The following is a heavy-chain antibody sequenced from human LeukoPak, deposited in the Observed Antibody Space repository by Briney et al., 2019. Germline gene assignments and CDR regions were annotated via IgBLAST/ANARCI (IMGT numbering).Heavy chain of an antibody. J-gene: IGHJ4*02. Sequence: PGGSLRLSCEASKFTFSSYSMNWVRQAPGKGLEWVSYISSSSSTIYYAESVKGRFTISRDNAKSSLYLQMNSLRVEDTAVYYCARSRGNSGSYPLDYWGQGTLVTVSS. CDR3: ARSRGNSGSYPLDY. V-gene: IGHV3-48*01. CDR1: KFTFSSYS. D-gene: IGHD1-26*01. CDR2: ISSSSSTI.